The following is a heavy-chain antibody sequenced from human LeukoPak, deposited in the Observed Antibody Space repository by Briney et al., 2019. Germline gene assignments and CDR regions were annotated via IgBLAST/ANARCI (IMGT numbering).Heavy chain of an antibody. J-gene: IGHJ5*02. CDR2: INPSGGST. V-gene: IGHV1-46*01. CDR1: GYAFTSYG. Sequence: ASVKVSCKASGYAFTSYGISWVRQAPGQGLEWMGIINPSGGSTSYAQKFQGRVTMTRDMSTSTDYMELSSLRSEDTAVYYCARDNSVEDTAWWFDPWGQGTLVTVSS. D-gene: IGHD4-23*01. CDR3: ARDNSVEDTAWWFDP.